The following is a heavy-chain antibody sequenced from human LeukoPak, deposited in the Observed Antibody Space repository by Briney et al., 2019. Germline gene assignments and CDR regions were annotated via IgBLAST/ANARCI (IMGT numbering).Heavy chain of an antibody. Sequence: SETLSLTCTVSGGSISSGGYYWSWIRQHPGKGLEWIGYIYYSGSTYYNPSLKSRVTIPVDTSKNQFSLKLSSVTAADTAVYYCAREIGRPYGMDVWGQGTTVTVSS. CDR3: AREIGRPYGMDV. V-gene: IGHV4-31*03. CDR1: GGSISSGGYY. CDR2: IYYSGST. J-gene: IGHJ6*02.